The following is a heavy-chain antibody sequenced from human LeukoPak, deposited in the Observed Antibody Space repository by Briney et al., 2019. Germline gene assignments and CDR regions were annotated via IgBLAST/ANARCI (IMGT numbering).Heavy chain of an antibody. J-gene: IGHJ4*02. V-gene: IGHV7-4-1*02. CDR3: AREYGGYDPYYFDY. CDR2: INTNTGNP. D-gene: IGHD5-12*01. Sequence: ASVTVSCKASGYTFTSYAMNWVRQAPGQGLEWMGWINTNTGNPTYAQGFTGRFVFSLDTSVSTAYLQISSLKAEDTAVYYCAREYGGYDPYYFDYWGQGTLVTVSS. CDR1: GYTFTSYA.